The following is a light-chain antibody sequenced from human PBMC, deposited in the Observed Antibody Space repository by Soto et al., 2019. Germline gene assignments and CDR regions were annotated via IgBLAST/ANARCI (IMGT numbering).Light chain of an antibody. CDR3: QQYNSYLYT. V-gene: IGKV1-5*03. Sequence: DIQMTQSPSTLSASVGDRVTITCRARQSISSWLAWYQQKPGKAPKLLIYKASSLESGVPSRFSGSGSGTEFTLTISSLQPDDFAPYYCQQYNSYLYTFGQGTKLEIK. CDR1: QSISSW. CDR2: KAS. J-gene: IGKJ2*01.